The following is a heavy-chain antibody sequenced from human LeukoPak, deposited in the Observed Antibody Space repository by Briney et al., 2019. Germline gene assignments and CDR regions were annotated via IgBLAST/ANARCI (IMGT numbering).Heavy chain of an antibody. D-gene: IGHD5-18*01. CDR3: AKVYSYGSRGYFDL. CDR1: GFTFSSYW. CDR2: ISWDGGST. Sequence: GGSLRLSCAASGFTFSSYWMSWVRQAPGKGLEWVSLISWDGGSTYYADSVKGRFTISRDNSKNSLYLQMNSLRTEDTALYYCAKVYSYGSRGYFDLWGRGTLVTVSS. V-gene: IGHV3-43*01. J-gene: IGHJ2*01.